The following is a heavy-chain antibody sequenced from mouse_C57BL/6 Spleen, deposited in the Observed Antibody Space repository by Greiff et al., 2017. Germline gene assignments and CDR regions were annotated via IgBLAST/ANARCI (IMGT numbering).Heavy chain of an antibody. J-gene: IGHJ4*01. Sequence: EVQLQESGPGLVKPSQSLSLTCSVTGYSITSGYYWNWIRQFPGNKLEWMGYISYDGSNNYNPSLKNRISITRDTSKNQFFLKLNSVTTEDTATYYCARGEGMDYWGQGTSVTVSS. CDR2: ISYDGSN. CDR1: GYSITSGYY. CDR3: ARGEGMDY. V-gene: IGHV3-6*01.